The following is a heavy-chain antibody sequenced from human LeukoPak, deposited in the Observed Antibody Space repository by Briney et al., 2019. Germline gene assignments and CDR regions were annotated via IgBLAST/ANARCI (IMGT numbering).Heavy chain of an antibody. V-gene: IGHV3-48*04. D-gene: IGHD3-10*01. CDR2: ISSSGSTI. CDR3: ATVMVRGVAFDY. J-gene: IGHJ4*02. CDR1: GFTLSSYW. Sequence: GGSLRLSCAASGFTLSSYWMSWVRQAPGKGLEWVSYISSSGSTIYYADSVKGRFTISRDNAKNSLYLQMNSLRAEDTAVYYCATVMVRGVAFDYWGQGTLVTVSS.